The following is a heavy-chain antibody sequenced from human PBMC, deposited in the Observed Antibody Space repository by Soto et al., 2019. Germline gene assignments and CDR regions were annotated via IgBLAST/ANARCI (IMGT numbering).Heavy chain of an antibody. Sequence: GGSLRLSCAASGFTFSSYGMHWVRQAPGKGLEWVAVISYDGSNKYYADSVKGRFTISRDNSKNTLYLQMNSLRAEDTAVYYCAKDRDEGYRGVTMLDYWGQGTLVTVSS. CDR1: GFTFSSYG. CDR2: ISYDGSNK. J-gene: IGHJ4*02. D-gene: IGHD3-10*01. V-gene: IGHV3-30*18. CDR3: AKDRDEGYRGVTMLDY.